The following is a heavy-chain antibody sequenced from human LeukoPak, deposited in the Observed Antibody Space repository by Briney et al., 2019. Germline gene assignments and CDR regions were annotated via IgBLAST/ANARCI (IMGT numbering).Heavy chain of an antibody. CDR3: VKRVGSRWSNNRFDP. CDR2: ISYDGSNK. D-gene: IGHD6-13*01. CDR1: GFTFSSHA. Sequence: PGGSLRLSCAASGFTFSSHAMHWVRQAPGKGLEWVAVISYDGSNKYYADSAKGRFTISRDNSNNTVYLQMNSLRVGDTALYYCVKRVGSRWSNNRFDPWGQGTLVTVS. J-gene: IGHJ5*02. V-gene: IGHV3-30*07.